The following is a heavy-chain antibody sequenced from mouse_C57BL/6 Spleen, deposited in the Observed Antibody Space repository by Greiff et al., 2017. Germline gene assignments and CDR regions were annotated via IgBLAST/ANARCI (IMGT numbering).Heavy chain of an antibody. J-gene: IGHJ3*01. V-gene: IGHV1-26*01. CDR2: INPNNGGT. D-gene: IGHD2-4*01. CDR1: GYTFTDYY. Sequence: EVQLQQSGPELVKPGASVKISCKASGYTFTDYYMNWVKQSHGKSLEWIGDINPNNGGTSYNQKFKGKATLTVDKSSSTAYMELRSLTSEDSAVYYCAIYDYDLGWFAYWGQGTLVTVSA. CDR3: AIYDYDLGWFAY.